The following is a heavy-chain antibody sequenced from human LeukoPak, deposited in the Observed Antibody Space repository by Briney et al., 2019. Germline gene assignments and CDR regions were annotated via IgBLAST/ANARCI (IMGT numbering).Heavy chain of an antibody. D-gene: IGHD4-11*01. V-gene: IGHV1-8*01. CDR3: VRGDLPTTVFNDPFNI. CDR2: MNPNSGNT. J-gene: IGHJ3*02. CDR1: GYTFRSYD. Sequence: ASVKVSCKASGYTFRSYDINWVRQAPVQGLEWLGWMNPNSGNTGYAPKFQGRVTMTRVTSINTAYMELTSLRSEDTAVYFCVRGDLPTTVFNDPFNIWGQGTMVTVSS.